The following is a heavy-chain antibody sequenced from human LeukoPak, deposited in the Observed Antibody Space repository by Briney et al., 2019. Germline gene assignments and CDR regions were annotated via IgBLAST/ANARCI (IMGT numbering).Heavy chain of an antibody. V-gene: IGHV4-59*01. CDR3: ARGDRGSARSWLDP. CDR2: IYYSGST. Sequence: SETLSLTCTVSGGHISTYYWSWIRQPPGKGLEWIGYIYYSGSTNYNPSLKSRVTISVDTSKNQFSLNLSSVTAADTAVYYCARGDRGSARSWLDPWGQGTLVTVSS. J-gene: IGHJ5*02. D-gene: IGHD2-15*01. CDR1: GGHISTYY.